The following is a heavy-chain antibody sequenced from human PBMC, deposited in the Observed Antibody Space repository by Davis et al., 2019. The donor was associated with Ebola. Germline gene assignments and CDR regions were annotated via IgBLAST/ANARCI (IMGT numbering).Heavy chain of an antibody. CDR3: ASGENSGSYPFDY. Sequence: PGGSLRLSCAASGFTFSSYAMSWVRQAPGKGLEWVAVIWYDGSNKYYADSVKGRFTISRDNSKNTLYLQMNSLRAEDTAVYYCASGENSGSYPFDYWGQGTLVTVSS. D-gene: IGHD1-26*01. J-gene: IGHJ4*02. V-gene: IGHV3-33*08. CDR1: GFTFSSYA. CDR2: IWYDGSNK.